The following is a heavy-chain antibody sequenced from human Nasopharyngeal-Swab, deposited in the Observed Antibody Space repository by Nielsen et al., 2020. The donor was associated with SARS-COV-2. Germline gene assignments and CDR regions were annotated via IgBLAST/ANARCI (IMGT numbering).Heavy chain of an antibody. CDR3: AKGVYSYGYVADLYFDY. V-gene: IGHV3-30*02. Sequence: GGSLRLSCAASGFTFSSYGMHWVRQAPGKGLEWVAVIWYDGSNIYYADPVKGRFTISRDNYKNTLYLQMNSLRAEDTAVYYCAKGVYSYGYVADLYFDYWGQGTLVTVSS. CDR2: IWYDGSNI. CDR1: GFTFSSYG. J-gene: IGHJ4*01. D-gene: IGHD5-18*01.